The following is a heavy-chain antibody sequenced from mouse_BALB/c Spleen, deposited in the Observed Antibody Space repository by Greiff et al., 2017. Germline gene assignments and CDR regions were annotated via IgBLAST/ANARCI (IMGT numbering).Heavy chain of an antibody. CDR3: AGGYDVAWFAY. CDR2: IHPYNGGT. CDR1: GYSFTDYS. V-gene: IGHV1-26*01. Sequence: VQLQQPGAELVKPGASVKLSCQASGYSFTDYSMNWVKQRHGKNLEWIGIIHPYNGGTNYNQKFKGKATITVDKSSSTAYMELLSLTSEASAVYSCAGGYDVAWFAYWGQGTLVTVSA. J-gene: IGHJ3*01. D-gene: IGHD2-2*01.